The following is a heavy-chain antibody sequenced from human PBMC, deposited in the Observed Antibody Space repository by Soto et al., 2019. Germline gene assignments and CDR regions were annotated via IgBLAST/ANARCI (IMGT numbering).Heavy chain of an antibody. V-gene: IGHV3-33*01. CDR3: ARERTFGDNKHNYMDV. D-gene: IGHD3-10*01. J-gene: IGHJ6*03. CDR1: EFTFSRHG. CDR2: IWYDGRNE. Sequence: QVQLVASGGGVVQPGRSLRLSCAASEFTFSRHGMHWVRQAPGKGLQWVGVIWYDGRNEVYADSVKGRFIISRDKSKNILYPQMNSLRAEDTAVYYCARERTFGDNKHNYMDVWGTGITVTVSS.